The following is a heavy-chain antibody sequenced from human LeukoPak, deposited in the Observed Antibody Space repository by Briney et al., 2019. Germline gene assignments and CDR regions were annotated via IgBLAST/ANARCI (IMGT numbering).Heavy chain of an antibody. CDR1: GFTFNNFG. D-gene: IGHD3-10*01. CDR3: ARVLSGRGSLYDYYYYMDV. CDR2: IRYDGSNK. V-gene: IGHV3-30*02. Sequence: GGSLRLSCAASGFTFNNFGMHWVRQAPGKGLEWVAFIRYDGSNKYYADSVKGRFTISRDNSKNTLYLQMNSLRAEDTAVYYCARVLSGRGSLYDYYYYMDVWGKGTTVTISS. J-gene: IGHJ6*03.